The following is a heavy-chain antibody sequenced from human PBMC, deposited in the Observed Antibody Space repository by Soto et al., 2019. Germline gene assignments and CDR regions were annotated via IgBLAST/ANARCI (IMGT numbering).Heavy chain of an antibody. V-gene: IGHV1-18*01. CDR2: ISPYNGDT. Sequence: QAPGQGLEWMGWISPYNGDTNYAQKLQGRVTMTTDTSTSTAYMELRSLRSDDTAVYYCARYCSSTSCDHYFDYWGQGTLVTVSS. J-gene: IGHJ4*02. CDR3: ARYCSSTSCDHYFDY. D-gene: IGHD2-2*01.